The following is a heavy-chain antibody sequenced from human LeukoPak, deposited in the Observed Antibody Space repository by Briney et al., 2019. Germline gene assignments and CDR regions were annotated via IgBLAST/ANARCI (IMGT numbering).Heavy chain of an antibody. CDR1: GYTFTSYY. J-gene: IGHJ4*02. D-gene: IGHD3-22*01. CDR3: ARDWENYDRSGYYVF. CDR2: INPSGGST. Sequence: ASVKVSCKASGYTFTSYYMHWVRQAPGQGLEWMGIINPSGGSTSYAQKFQGRVTMTRDTSTSTVYMELSSLRSEDTAVYYCARDWENYDRSGYYVFWGQGTLVTVSS. V-gene: IGHV1-46*01.